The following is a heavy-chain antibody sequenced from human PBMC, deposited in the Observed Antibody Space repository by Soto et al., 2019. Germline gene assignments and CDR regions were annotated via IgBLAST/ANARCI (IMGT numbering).Heavy chain of an antibody. V-gene: IGHV2-5*02. CDR1: GFSLSTSGVG. CDR3: EHTRVRGVIIRH. J-gene: IGHJ4*02. D-gene: IGHD3-10*01. Sequence: QITLKESGPTLVKPTQTLTLTCTFSGFSLSTSGVGVGWIRQPPGKALEWLALIYWDDDKRYSPSLKSRLTITKATSKNQVVLTMTNMDPVDTATYYCEHTRVRGVIIRHWGQGTLVTVSS. CDR2: IYWDDDK.